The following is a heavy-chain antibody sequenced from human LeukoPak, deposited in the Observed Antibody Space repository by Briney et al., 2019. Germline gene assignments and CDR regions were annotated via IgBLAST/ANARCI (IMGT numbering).Heavy chain of an antibody. V-gene: IGHV4-39*01. CDR2: IYYSGST. Sequence: SETLSLTCTVSGGSISSSSYCWGWIRQPPGMGLEWIGSIYYSGSTYYNPSLKSRVTISVDTSKNQFSLKLNSVTAADTAVYYCARRGGWLGYWGQGTLVTVSS. CDR1: GGSISSSSYC. CDR3: ARRGGWLGY. D-gene: IGHD3-16*01. J-gene: IGHJ4*02.